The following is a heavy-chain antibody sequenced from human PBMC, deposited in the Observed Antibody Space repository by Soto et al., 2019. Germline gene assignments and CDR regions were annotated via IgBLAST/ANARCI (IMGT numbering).Heavy chain of an antibody. J-gene: IGHJ4*02. Sequence: QLQLQESGSGLVKPSQTLSLTCAVSGGSINTATHSWSWIRQPPGKGLEWIGYIYHSGSTYYNPSVRSRVPISRDKSNNQSSLRRSSGAAADPAVYYCARGGGVTTTGDDYWGQGILVTVSS. CDR1: GGSINTATHS. D-gene: IGHD4-4*01. CDR3: ARGGGVTTTGDDY. V-gene: IGHV4-30-2*01. CDR2: IYHSGST.